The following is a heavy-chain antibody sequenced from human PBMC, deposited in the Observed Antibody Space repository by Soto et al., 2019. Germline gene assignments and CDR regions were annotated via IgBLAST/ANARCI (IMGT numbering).Heavy chain of an antibody. J-gene: IGHJ4*02. CDR2: ITSKSDGGTP. Sequence: EVQLVESGGGLVEPGGSLKISCGTSGVTFAHAWMNWVRQAPGKGLQWVGRITSKSDGGTPDYAAPVKGRFTISRDDSENKVFLQMTSLKTEDTAVYFCTAASGDYASDYWGQGTLVVVSS. CDR1: GVTFAHAW. V-gene: IGHV3-15*01. D-gene: IGHD2-2*01. CDR3: TAASGDYASDY.